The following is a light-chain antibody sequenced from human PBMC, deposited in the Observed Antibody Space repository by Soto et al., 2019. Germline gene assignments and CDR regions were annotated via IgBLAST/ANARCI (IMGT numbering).Light chain of an antibody. V-gene: IGLV2-14*01. J-gene: IGLJ1*01. CDR1: SSDIGAYNS. CDR3: LSHTASTTFV. CDR2: QVS. Sequence: QSVLTQPASVSGSPGQSITISCTGTSSDIGAYNSVSWYQHHPGKAPKLIVFQVSFRPSAVSDRFSGSKSDNTASLTISGLQSEDEADYYCLSHTASTTFVFGTLTKVT.